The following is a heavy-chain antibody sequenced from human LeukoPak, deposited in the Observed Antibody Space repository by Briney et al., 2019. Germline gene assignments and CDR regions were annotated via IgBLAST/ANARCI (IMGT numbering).Heavy chain of an antibody. J-gene: IGHJ6*03. CDR1: GGSISSYY. CDR2: IYTSGSN. V-gene: IGHV4-4*07. Sequence: PSETLSLTCTVSGGSISSYYWSWIRQPAGKGLEWIGRIYTSGSNNYNPSLKSRVTISVDTSKNQFSLKLSSVTAADTAVYYCARGRREIGYYYYYMDVWGKGTTVTVSS. CDR3: ARGRREIGYYYYYMDV.